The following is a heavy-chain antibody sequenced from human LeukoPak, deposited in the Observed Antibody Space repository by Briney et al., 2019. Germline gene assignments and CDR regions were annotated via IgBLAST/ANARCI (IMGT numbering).Heavy chain of an antibody. J-gene: IGHJ6*03. CDR2: IIPIFGTA. CDR3: ARTWYHDFWSGIRGDYYYYMDV. D-gene: IGHD3-3*01. V-gene: IGHV1-69*13. CDR1: GGTFSSYA. Sequence: SVKVSCKASGGTFSSYAISWVRQAPGQGLEWMGGIIPIFGTANYAQKFQGRVTITADESTSTAYMELSSLRSEDMAVYYCARTWYHDFWSGIRGDYYYYMDVWGKGTTVTVSS.